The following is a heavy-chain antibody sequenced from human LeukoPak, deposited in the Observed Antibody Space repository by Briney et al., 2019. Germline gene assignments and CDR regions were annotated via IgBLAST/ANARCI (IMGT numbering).Heavy chain of an antibody. CDR1: GGTFSSYA. D-gene: IGHD1-26*01. V-gene: IGHV1-69*04. CDR2: IIPILGIA. J-gene: IGHJ3*02. CDR3: ASLIYSGSRIGAFDI. Sequence: ASVKVSCKASGGTFSSYAISWVRQAPGQGLEWMGRIIPILGIANYAQKFQGRVTITADKSTSTAYMELSSLRSEDTAVYYCASLIYSGSRIGAFDIWGQGTMVTVSS.